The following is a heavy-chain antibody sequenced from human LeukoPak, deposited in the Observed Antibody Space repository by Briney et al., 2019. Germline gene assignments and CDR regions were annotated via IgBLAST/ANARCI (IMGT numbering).Heavy chain of an antibody. J-gene: IGHJ6*03. Sequence: GGSLRLSCAASGFAFDDYGMSWVRQAPGKGLEWVSYMSTSDSPIYYADSVKGRFTISRDNAKNSLYLQMNSLRAEDTAVYYCARDSEILEWSLPYYYYYMDVWGKGTTVTVSS. D-gene: IGHD3-3*01. CDR1: GFAFDDYG. V-gene: IGHV3-48*01. CDR3: ARDSEILEWSLPYYYYYMDV. CDR2: MSTSDSPI.